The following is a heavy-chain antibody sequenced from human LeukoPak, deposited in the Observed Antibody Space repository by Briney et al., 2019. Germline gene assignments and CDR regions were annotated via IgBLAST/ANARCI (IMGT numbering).Heavy chain of an antibody. J-gene: IGHJ6*01. V-gene: IGHV4-4*02. CDR3: ARDSSAPRSDFALDV. CDR1: GDSISDDSVHKNNW. D-gene: IGHD2-21*02. CDR2: VSLDGIT. Sequence: KASETLSLTCGFSGDSISDDSVHKNNWLNWVRQAPGKGLEWIGDVSLDGITNYNPSLLGRVTISLDKSAKQVSLRLTAVTAADTAIYYCARDSSAPRSDFALDVWRQGTTVTVPS.